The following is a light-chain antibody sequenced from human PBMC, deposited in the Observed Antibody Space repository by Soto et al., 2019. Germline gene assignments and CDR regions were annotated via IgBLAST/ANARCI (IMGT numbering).Light chain of an antibody. CDR1: SSDVGGYNY. J-gene: IGLJ1*01. CDR2: DVS. CDR3: SSYTSSSTLFSV. V-gene: IGLV2-14*01. Sequence: QSVLTQPASVSGSPGQSITISCTGTSSDVGGYNYVSWYQQHPGKAPKLMIYDVSNRPSGVSNRFSGSKSGNTASLTISGLQAEDEADYYCSSYTSSSTLFSVFGTGTKLTVL.